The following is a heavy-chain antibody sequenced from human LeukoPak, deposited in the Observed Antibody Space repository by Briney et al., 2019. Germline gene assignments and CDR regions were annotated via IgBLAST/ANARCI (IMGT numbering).Heavy chain of an antibody. CDR1: GGSISSYY. CDR3: ARAGIAAAGTSWFDP. J-gene: IGHJ5*02. Sequence: SETLSLTCTVSGGSISSYYWSWIRQPPGKGLEWIGYIYYSGSTNYNPSLKSRVTISVDTSKNQFSLKLSSMTAADTAVYYCARAGIAAAGTSWFDPWGQGTLVTVSS. CDR2: IYYSGST. D-gene: IGHD6-13*01. V-gene: IGHV4-59*01.